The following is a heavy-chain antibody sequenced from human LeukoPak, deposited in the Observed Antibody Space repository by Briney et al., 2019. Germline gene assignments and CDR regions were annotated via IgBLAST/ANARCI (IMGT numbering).Heavy chain of an antibody. CDR3: AGSGGFTSPQNY. Sequence: SETLSLTCTVSGGSVSSYYWSWIRQPPGKGLEWIGCISYTGGTNYTPSLKSRVTISLDTSKNQFSLKLNSVTAADTALYYCAGSGGFTSPQNYWGQGTLVTVSA. CDR1: GGSVSSYY. J-gene: IGHJ4*02. D-gene: IGHD3-16*01. CDR2: ISYTGGT. V-gene: IGHV4-59*02.